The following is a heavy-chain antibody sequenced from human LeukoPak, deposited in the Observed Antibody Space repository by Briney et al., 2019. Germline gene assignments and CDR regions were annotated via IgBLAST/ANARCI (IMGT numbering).Heavy chain of an antibody. CDR3: ARSEGFPYYYDSSGYYY. V-gene: IGHV1-69*06. D-gene: IGHD3-22*01. CDR1: GGTFSSYA. CDR2: IIPIFGTA. J-gene: IGHJ4*02. Sequence: SVKVSCKASGGTFSSYAISWVRQAPGQGLEWMGGIIPIFGTANYAQKFQGRVTITADKSTSTAYMELSSLRSEDTAVYYCARSEGFPYYYDSSGYYYWGQGTLVTVSS.